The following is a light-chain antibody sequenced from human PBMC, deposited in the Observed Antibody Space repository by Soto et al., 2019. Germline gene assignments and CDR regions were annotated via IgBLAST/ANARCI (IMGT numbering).Light chain of an antibody. V-gene: IGKV3-11*01. J-gene: IGKJ4*01. CDR1: QSLDSY. CDR3: QHRSDWPIT. CDR2: DAS. Sequence: EIVLTQSPATLSLSPGERATLSCRASQSLDSYLAWYQQKPGQPPRLLIYDASSSSTGIPARFSGTGSGTDFTLTITSLESEDFAVYYDQHRSDWPITFSGGTKVDIK.